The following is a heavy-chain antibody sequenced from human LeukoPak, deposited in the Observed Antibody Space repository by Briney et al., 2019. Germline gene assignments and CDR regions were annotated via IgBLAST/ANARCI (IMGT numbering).Heavy chain of an antibody. J-gene: IGHJ4*02. CDR1: GVSISSYY. CDR3: ARVQDHNYYGSGSYYGTLDY. Sequence: TSETLSLTCTVSGVSISSYYWSWIRQPPGKGLEWIGYIYYSGSTNYNPSLKSRVTISVDTSKNHFSLKLSSVTAADTAVYYCARVQDHNYYGSGSYYGTLDYWGQGTLVTVSS. CDR2: IYYSGST. V-gene: IGHV4-59*01. D-gene: IGHD3-10*01.